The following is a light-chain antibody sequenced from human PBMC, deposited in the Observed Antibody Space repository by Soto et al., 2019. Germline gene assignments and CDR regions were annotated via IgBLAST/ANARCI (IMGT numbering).Light chain of an antibody. V-gene: IGKV3-15*01. J-gene: IGKJ1*01. CDR2: GAS. CDR3: QQYNKWPLT. CDR1: QSVSID. Sequence: EIVMTQSPATLSVSPGERATLSCRASQSVSIDLACYRQTPGQAPRLLIYGASTRATGIPVRFSGSASGTEFTLTISSLQSEDFTVYYCQQYNKWPLTFGQGTKVDIK.